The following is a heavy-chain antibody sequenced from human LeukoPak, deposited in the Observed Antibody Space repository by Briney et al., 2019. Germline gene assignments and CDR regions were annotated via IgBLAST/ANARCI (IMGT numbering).Heavy chain of an antibody. V-gene: IGHV4-59*02. CDR2: IYYTGST. CDR1: GGSVSDYY. J-gene: IGHJ4*02. Sequence: SETLSLTCTVSGGSVSDYYWSWLRQSRGKGLEWIGYIYYTGSTSYNPSLRCRVTMSADTSKNQFSLKLSSVTAADTAVYYCASRKLGNDYWGQGTLVTVSS. D-gene: IGHD7-27*01. CDR3: ASRKLGNDY.